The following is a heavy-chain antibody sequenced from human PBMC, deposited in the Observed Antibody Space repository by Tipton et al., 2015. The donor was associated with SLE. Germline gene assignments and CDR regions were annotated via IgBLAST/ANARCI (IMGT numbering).Heavy chain of an antibody. J-gene: IGHJ6*04. V-gene: IGHV3-23*01. CDR2: ISGSGGST. CDR3: AREMDDSSSRSWSLDV. Sequence: GSLRLSCAASGFTFSNYAMSWVRQAPGKGLEWVSTISGSGGSTYYADSVKGRFTISRDTSKRTLFLQMNSLRAGDTAIYYCAREMDDSSSRSWSLDVWGKGTTVTVSS. D-gene: IGHD6-13*01. CDR1: GFTFSNYA.